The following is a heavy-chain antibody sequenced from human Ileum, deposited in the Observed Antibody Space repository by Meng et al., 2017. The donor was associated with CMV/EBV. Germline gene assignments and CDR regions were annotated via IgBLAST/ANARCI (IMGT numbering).Heavy chain of an antibody. CDR1: DDTFRNYG. V-gene: IGHV1-18*01. CDR3: AGLDQLRPGFGMDA. D-gene: IGHD1/OR15-1a*01. J-gene: IGHJ5*02. Sequence: ASVKVSCKASDDTFRNYGISWVRQAPGQGLEWMGWINTYSGKSNYVQNLQGRLTMGTDTSTRTAYMELSSLRSDDTAVYFCAGLDQLRPGFGMDAWGQGTLVTVSS. CDR2: INTYSGKS.